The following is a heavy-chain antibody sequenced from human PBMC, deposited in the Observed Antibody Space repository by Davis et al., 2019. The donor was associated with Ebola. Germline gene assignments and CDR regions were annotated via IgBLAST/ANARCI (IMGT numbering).Heavy chain of an antibody. CDR1: GYTFTSYA. Sequence: ASVKVSCKASGYTFTSYAMNWVRQAPGQGLEWMGWINTNTGNPTYAQGFTGRFVFSLDTSVSTSYLQISSLKAEDTAVYYCARRPDCSSTSCSDLDYWGQGTLVTVSS. J-gene: IGHJ4*02. D-gene: IGHD2-2*01. CDR2: INTNTGNP. CDR3: ARRPDCSSTSCSDLDY. V-gene: IGHV7-4-1*02.